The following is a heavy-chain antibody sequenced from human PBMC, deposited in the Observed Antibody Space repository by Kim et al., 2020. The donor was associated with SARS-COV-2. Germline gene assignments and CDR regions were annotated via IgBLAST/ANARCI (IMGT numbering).Heavy chain of an antibody. V-gene: IGHV3-21*01. J-gene: IGHJ6*02. CDR1: GFTFSSYS. CDR2: ISSSSSYI. Sequence: GGSLRLSCAASGFTFSSYSMNWVRQAPGKGLEWVSSISSSSSYIYYADSVKGRFTISRDNAKNSLYLQMNSLRAEDTAVYYCARDRVAVAGSQDYYYYGMDVWGQGTTVTVSS. CDR3: ARDRVAVAGSQDYYYYGMDV. D-gene: IGHD6-19*01.